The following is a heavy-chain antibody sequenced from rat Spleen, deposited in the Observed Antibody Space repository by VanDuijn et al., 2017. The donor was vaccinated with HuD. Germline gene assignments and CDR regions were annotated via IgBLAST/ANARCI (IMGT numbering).Heavy chain of an antibody. CDR2: ISVCGGST. Sequence: EVLLVESGGGLVQPGRSLKLSCTASGVTFSNSAMTWVRQAPTKGLEGVASISVCGGSTYYRDSVTGRFTISRDNAKGTLSLQMNILRSEDTATYYCTRAMYTTDYYFAKGYYVMDAWCQGASVTVSS. CDR3: TRAMYTTDYYFAKGYYVMDA. V-gene: IGHV5-27*01. D-gene: IGHD1-6*01. J-gene: IGHJ4*01. CDR1: GVTFSNSA.